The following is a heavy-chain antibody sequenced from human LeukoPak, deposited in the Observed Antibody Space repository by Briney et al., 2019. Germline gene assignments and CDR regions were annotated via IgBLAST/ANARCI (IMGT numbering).Heavy chain of an antibody. J-gene: IGHJ2*01. D-gene: IGHD6-19*01. CDR1: GGSLSHYF. Sequence: SETLSLTCTVSGGSLSHYFWSWIRQPPGKALEWIGYIYYSGSTNYNPSLKSRVTISVDTSKNQFSLELSSVTAADTAVYYCAKTVAGYWYFDLWGRGTLVTVSS. CDR3: AKTVAGYWYFDL. V-gene: IGHV4-59*08. CDR2: IYYSGST.